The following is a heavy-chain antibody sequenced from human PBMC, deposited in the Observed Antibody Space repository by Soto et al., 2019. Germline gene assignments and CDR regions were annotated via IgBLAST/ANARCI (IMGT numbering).Heavy chain of an antibody. CDR1: GFTFISYA. V-gene: IGHV3-23*01. Sequence: GGSLRLSCAASGFTFISYAMIFFRHAPVKGLEWVSAISGSGGSTYYADSVKGRFTISRDNSKNTLYLQMNSLRAEDTAVYYCAKDPLEIQLWPKYYFDYWGQGTLVTVSS. J-gene: IGHJ4*02. CDR2: ISGSGGST. D-gene: IGHD5-18*01. CDR3: AKDPLEIQLWPKYYFDY.